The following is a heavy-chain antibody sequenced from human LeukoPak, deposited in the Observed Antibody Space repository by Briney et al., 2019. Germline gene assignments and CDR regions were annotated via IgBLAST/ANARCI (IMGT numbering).Heavy chain of an antibody. V-gene: IGHV1-69*06. J-gene: IGHJ4*02. CDR3: SRAIGDGYNENFDY. CDR2: IIPIFGTA. Sequence: SVKVSCKASGGTFSSYAISWVRLAPGQGLEWMGGIIPIFGTANYAQKFQGRVTITADKSTSTAYMELSSLRSEDTAVYYCSRAIGDGYNENFDYWGQGTLVTVSS. CDR1: GGTFSSYA. D-gene: IGHD5-24*01.